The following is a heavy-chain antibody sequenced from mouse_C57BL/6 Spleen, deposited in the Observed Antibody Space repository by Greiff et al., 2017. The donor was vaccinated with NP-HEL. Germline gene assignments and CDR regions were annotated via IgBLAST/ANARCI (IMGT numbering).Heavy chain of an antibody. J-gene: IGHJ4*01. Sequence: EVQLQQSGPELVKPGASVKISCKASGYTFTDYYMNWVKQSHGKSLEWIGDINPNNGGTSYNQKFKGKATLTVDKSSSTAYMELRSLTSEDSAVYYCARSVLRPSYAMDYWGQGTSVTVSS. CDR3: ARSVLRPSYAMDY. D-gene: IGHD1-2*01. CDR2: INPNNGGT. CDR1: GYTFTDYY. V-gene: IGHV1-26*01.